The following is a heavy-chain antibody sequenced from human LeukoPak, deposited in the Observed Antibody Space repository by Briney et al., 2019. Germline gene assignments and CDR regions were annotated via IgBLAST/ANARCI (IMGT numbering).Heavy chain of an antibody. Sequence: PGGSLRLFCAASGFTFSSYAMSWVRQAPGKGLEWVSAISGSGGSTYYADSVKGRFTISRDNSKNTLYLQMNSLRAEDTAVYYCAKDPNYDSSGYTFDYWGQGTLVTVSS. CDR1: GFTFSSYA. J-gene: IGHJ4*02. D-gene: IGHD3-22*01. V-gene: IGHV3-23*01. CDR3: AKDPNYDSSGYTFDY. CDR2: ISGSGGST.